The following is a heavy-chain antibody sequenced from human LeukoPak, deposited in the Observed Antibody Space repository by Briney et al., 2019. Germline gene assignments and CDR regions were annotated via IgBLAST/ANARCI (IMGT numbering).Heavy chain of an antibody. Sequence: GGSLRLSCVASGFAFSGYSMSWVRQAPGKGLEWVSAISGSGGSTYYADSVKGRFTISRDNSKNTLYLQMNSLRAEDTAVYYCATTRYDYVWGSYRYTTLPLDYWGQGTLVTVSS. D-gene: IGHD3-16*02. V-gene: IGHV3-23*01. CDR1: GFAFSGYS. CDR2: ISGSGGST. J-gene: IGHJ4*02. CDR3: ATTRYDYVWGSYRYTTLPLDY.